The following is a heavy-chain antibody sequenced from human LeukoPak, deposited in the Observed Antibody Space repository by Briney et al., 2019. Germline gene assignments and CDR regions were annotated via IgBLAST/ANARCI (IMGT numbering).Heavy chain of an antibody. D-gene: IGHD3-22*01. Sequence: ASVKVSCKASGYTFTSYDINWVRQATGQGLEWMGCMNPNSGNTGYAQKFQGRVTMTRNTSISTAYMELSSLRSEDTAVYYCARVAYDSSGRYYFDYWGQGTLVTVSS. CDR1: GYTFTSYD. J-gene: IGHJ4*02. CDR2: MNPNSGNT. CDR3: ARVAYDSSGRYYFDY. V-gene: IGHV1-8*01.